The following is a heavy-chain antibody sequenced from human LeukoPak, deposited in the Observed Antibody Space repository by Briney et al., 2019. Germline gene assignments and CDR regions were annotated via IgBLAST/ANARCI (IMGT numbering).Heavy chain of an antibody. CDR1: GGTFSSYA. Sequence: GSSVKVSCKASGGTFSSYAIRWVRQAPGQGLEWMGRIIPIFGTANFAQKLQRSVTMTTDTSTSTAYMELRSLRSDDTAVYYCARAVPPHLEWFYYRGQGTLVTVSS. CDR2: IIPIFGTA. J-gene: IGHJ4*02. V-gene: IGHV1-69*05. D-gene: IGHD3-3*01. CDR3: ARAVPPHLEWFYY.